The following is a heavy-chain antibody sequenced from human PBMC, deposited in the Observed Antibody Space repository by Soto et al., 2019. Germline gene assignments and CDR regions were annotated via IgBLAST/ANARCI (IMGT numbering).Heavy chain of an antibody. CDR3: SRGILV. Sequence: QVQLQESGPGLVKPSQTLSLTCTVSGGSMNSGGYCWNWIRQHPGEGLEWIGCISYGWTTSYNPSLKIRLTISVDTSKNQFSLMLNSVTAAATAVYYCSRGILVWGQGTLITVSS. CDR2: ISYGWTT. CDR1: GGSMNSGGYC. D-gene: IGHD2-15*01. V-gene: IGHV4-31*03. J-gene: IGHJ4*02.